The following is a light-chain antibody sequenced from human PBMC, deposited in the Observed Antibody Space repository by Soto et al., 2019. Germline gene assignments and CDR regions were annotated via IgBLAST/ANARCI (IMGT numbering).Light chain of an antibody. Sequence: QPVLTQSPSASASLGASVKLTCTLSSGHSSYAIAWHQQQPEKGPRYLMKLNSDGSHSKGDGIPDRFSGSNSGAERYLTISSLQSEDEADYYCQTWGTGFQVFGGGTKVTVL. J-gene: IGLJ2*01. CDR3: QTWGTGFQV. CDR1: SGHSSYA. V-gene: IGLV4-69*01. CDR2: LNSDGSH.